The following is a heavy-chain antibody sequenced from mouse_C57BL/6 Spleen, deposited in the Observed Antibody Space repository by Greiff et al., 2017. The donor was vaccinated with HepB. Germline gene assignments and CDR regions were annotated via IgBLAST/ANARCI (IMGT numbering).Heavy chain of an antibody. CDR3: ARWDGNYLMDY. CDR1: GYTFTDYY. J-gene: IGHJ4*01. D-gene: IGHD2-1*01. CDR2: IYPGSGNT. V-gene: IGHV1-76*01. Sequence: VQLQQSGAELVRPGASVKLSCKASGYTFTDYYINWVKQRPGQGLEWIARIYPGSGNTYYNEKFKGKATLTAEKSSSTAYMQLSSLTSEDSAVYFCARWDGNYLMDYWGQGTSVTVSS.